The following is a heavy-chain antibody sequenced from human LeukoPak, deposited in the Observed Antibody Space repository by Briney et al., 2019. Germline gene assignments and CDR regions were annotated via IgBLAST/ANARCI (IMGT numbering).Heavy chain of an antibody. Sequence: ASVKVSCKASGYTFTGYYMHWVRQAPGQGLEWMGWISAYNGNTNYAQKLQGRVTMTTDTSTSTAYMELRSLRSDDTAVYYCARDPRYCSSTSCYIDNWFDPWGQGTLVTVSS. J-gene: IGHJ5*02. D-gene: IGHD2-2*02. V-gene: IGHV1-18*04. CDR1: GYTFTGYY. CDR2: ISAYNGNT. CDR3: ARDPRYCSSTSCYIDNWFDP.